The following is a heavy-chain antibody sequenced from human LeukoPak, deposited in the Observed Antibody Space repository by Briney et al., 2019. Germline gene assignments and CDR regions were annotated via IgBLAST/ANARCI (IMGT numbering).Heavy chain of an antibody. V-gene: IGHV3-43*01. Sequence: GGSLRLSCAASGFTFDRFTIHWVRQTPGKGLEWVSLINRRGHTFYADSVKGRFTISRDNAKNSLYLQMNSLRAEDTAVYYCARDSGSGWYESFDYWGQGTLVTVSS. D-gene: IGHD6-19*01. CDR3: ARDSGSGWYESFDY. J-gene: IGHJ4*02. CDR2: INRRGHT. CDR1: GFTFDRFT.